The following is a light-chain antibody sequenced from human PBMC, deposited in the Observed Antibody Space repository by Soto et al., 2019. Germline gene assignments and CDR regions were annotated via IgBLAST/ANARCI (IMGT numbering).Light chain of an antibody. CDR1: KRFLYDSKNKNY. V-gene: IGKV4-1*01. CDR2: WES. J-gene: IGKJ5*01. Sequence: DIVMTQSPASLALALGEGATISRTCRKRFLYDSKNKNYLAWYQQKPGQTPKMXIYWESSRESGVPERFSGSGSGTDLNLTISRLQAEDVAVYYCQKYFNTPLTFGQGTRLEIK. CDR3: QKYFNTPLT.